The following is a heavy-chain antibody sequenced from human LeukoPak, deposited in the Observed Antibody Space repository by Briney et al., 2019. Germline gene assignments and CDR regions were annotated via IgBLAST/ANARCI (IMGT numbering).Heavy chain of an antibody. CDR1: GYTFTSYG. V-gene: IGHV1-18*01. D-gene: IGHD2-15*01. Sequence: VASVTVSCKASGYTFTSYGISWVRQAPGQGLEWMGWISAYNGNTNYAQKLQGRVTMTTDTSTSTAYMELRSLRSDDTAVYYCASRRYCSGGSCYDDVFDIWGQGTMVTVSS. CDR3: ASRRYCSGGSCYDDVFDI. J-gene: IGHJ3*02. CDR2: ISAYNGNT.